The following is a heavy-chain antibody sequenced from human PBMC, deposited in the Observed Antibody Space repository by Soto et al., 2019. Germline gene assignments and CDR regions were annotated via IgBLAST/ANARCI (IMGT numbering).Heavy chain of an antibody. CDR3: ARFPTVTAKPPIDAFDI. V-gene: IGHV3-48*01. D-gene: IGHD4-17*01. J-gene: IGHJ3*02. CDR2: ISSGSSTI. CDR1: GFTFSSYS. Sequence: EVQLVESGGGLVQPGGSLRLSCAASGFTFSSYSMNWVRQAPGKGLEWVSYISSGSSTIYYADSVKGRFTISRDNAKNSLYLQMNSLRAEDTAVYYCARFPTVTAKPPIDAFDIWGQGTMVTVSS.